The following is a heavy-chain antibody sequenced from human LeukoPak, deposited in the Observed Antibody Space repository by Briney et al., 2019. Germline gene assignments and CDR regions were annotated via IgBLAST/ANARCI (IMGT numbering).Heavy chain of an antibody. J-gene: IGHJ3*02. CDR2: ISYGGSNK. V-gene: IGHV3-30-3*01. CDR3: ARGPQYYYDSSGYYGEHAFDI. Sequence: GGSLRLSCAASGFTFSSYAMHWVRQAPGKGLEWVAVISYGGSNKYYADSVKGRFTISRDNSKNTLYLQMNSLRAEDTAVYYCARGPQYYYDSSGYYGEHAFDIWGQGTMVTVSS. CDR1: GFTFSSYA. D-gene: IGHD3-22*01.